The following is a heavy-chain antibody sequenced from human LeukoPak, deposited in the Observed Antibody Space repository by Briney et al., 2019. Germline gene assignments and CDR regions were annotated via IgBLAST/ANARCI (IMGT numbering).Heavy chain of an antibody. CDR3: AKGDSGYGYFDY. V-gene: IGHV3-23*01. J-gene: IGHJ4*02. CDR2: ISSTGGST. CDR1: GFIFRNYV. Sequence: PGGSLRLSCAASGFIFRNYVMSWVRQAPGKGLEWVSTISSTGGSTFHADSVKGRFTISRDNSKNTLYLQMNSLRAEDTAVYYCAKGDSGYGYFDYWGQGTLVTVSS. D-gene: IGHD5-12*01.